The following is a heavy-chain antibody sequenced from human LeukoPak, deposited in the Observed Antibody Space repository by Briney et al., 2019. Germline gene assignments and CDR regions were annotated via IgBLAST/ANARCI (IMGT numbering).Heavy chain of an antibody. V-gene: IGHV4-34*01. CDR3: ATILVVTDTAFDI. CDR2: INHSGST. J-gene: IGHJ3*02. Sequence: SETLSLTCAVYGGSFSGYYWSWIRQPPGKGLEWIGEINHSGSTNYNPSLKSRVTISVDTSKNQFSLKLTSVTAADTAMYYCATILVVTDTAFDIWGQGTMVTVSS. CDR1: GGSFSGYY. D-gene: IGHD3-22*01.